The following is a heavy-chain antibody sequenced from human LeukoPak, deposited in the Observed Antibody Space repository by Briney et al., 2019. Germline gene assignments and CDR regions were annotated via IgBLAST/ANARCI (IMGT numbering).Heavy chain of an antibody. J-gene: IGHJ4*02. Sequence: GGSLRLSCVASGFTFRTYAMSWVRQAPGEGLEWVSGILGSGGGAFYADSVKGRFTISRDNSKNTVFLQMNSLRAEDTAVYYRAKDETFSGVNYFDYWGQGALVTVSS. CDR3: AKDETFSGVNYFDY. CDR1: GFTFRTYA. D-gene: IGHD3-3*01. CDR2: ILGSGGGA. V-gene: IGHV3-23*01.